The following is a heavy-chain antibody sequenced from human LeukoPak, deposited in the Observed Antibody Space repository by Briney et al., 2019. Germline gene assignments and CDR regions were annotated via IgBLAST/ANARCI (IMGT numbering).Heavy chain of an antibody. J-gene: IGHJ4*02. V-gene: IGHV1-69*05. CDR3: AREGQLGVADY. D-gene: IGHD6-6*01. CDR1: GGTFSCYA. CDR2: IIPIFGTA. Sequence: SVKDSCKASGGTFSCYAISWVRQAPGQGLEWMGGIIPIFGTANYAQKFQGRVTITTDESTSTAYMELSSLRSEDTAVYYCAREGQLGVADYWGQGTLVTVSS.